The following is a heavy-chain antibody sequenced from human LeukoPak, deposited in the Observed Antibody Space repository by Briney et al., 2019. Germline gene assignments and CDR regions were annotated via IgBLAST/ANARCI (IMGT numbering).Heavy chain of an antibody. Sequence: PGGSLRLSCAASGFTFSSCSMNWVRQAPGKGLEWVSSISSSSSYIYYADSVKGRFTISRDNAENSLYLQMNSLRAEDTAVYYCARDSTARNIGFYYYDSSGSFDYWGQGTLVTVSS. V-gene: IGHV3-21*01. CDR2: ISSSSSYI. CDR1: GFTFSSCS. CDR3: ARDSTARNIGFYYYDSSGSFDY. D-gene: IGHD3-22*01. J-gene: IGHJ4*02.